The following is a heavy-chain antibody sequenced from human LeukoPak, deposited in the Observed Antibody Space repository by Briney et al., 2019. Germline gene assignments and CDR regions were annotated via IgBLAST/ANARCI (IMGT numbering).Heavy chain of an antibody. V-gene: IGHV3-7*01. Sequence: PGGFLRLSCAASGFTFISYWMHWVRQAPGKGLEWVANIKQDGSEKYYVDSVKGRFTISRDNAKNSLYLQMNSLRAEDTAVYYCARDLDGSAPYYFDYWGQGTLVTVSS. CDR2: IKQDGSEK. CDR3: ARDLDGSAPYYFDY. J-gene: IGHJ4*02. CDR1: GFTFISYW. D-gene: IGHD3/OR15-3a*01.